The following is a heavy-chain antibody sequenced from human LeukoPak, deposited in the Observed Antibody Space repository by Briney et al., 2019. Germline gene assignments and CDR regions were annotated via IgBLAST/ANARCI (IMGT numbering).Heavy chain of an antibody. CDR1: GFTFDDYA. J-gene: IGHJ3*02. Sequence: TGGSLRLSCAASGFTFDDYAMHWVRQAPGKGLEWVSGISWNSGGIGYADSVKGRFTISRDNAKNSLYLQMNSLRAEDTALYYCAKDIQVVPAASTFDIWGQGTMVTVSS. CDR3: AKDIQVVPAASTFDI. D-gene: IGHD2-2*01. V-gene: IGHV3-9*01. CDR2: ISWNSGGI.